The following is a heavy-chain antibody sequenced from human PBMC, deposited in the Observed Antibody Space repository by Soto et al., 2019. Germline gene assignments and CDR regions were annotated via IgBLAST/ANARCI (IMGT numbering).Heavy chain of an antibody. V-gene: IGHV3-74*01. CDR3: AREAGYCSTTSCYRRAFDT. Sequence: EVQLVESGGDLVQPGGSLRLSCAASGFTFTGHWMHWVRQVPGKGLVWVARINTEGDSTNYADSVKGRFTISRDSATNTVYLKMNGLGDDDTSVYFCAREAGYCSTTSCYRRAFDTWGQGTMVTVSS. J-gene: IGHJ3*02. CDR2: INTEGDST. D-gene: IGHD2-2*01. CDR1: GFTFTGHW.